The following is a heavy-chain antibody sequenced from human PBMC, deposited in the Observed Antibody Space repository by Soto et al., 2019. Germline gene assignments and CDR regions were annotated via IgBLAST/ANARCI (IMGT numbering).Heavy chain of an antibody. J-gene: IGHJ4*02. CDR2: VYYRGKT. D-gene: IGHD6-13*01. CDR1: GGSISTSDYY. V-gene: IGHV4-39*01. CDR3: ARQPPPRVTAPEDAWAIEY. Sequence: SETLSLTCIVAGGSISTSDYYWAWIRQTPGQGLEWIGNVYYRGKTYYNPSLESRVTISVDTSRNQFSLNLRSVTAADTAVYYCARQPPPRVTAPEDAWAIEYWGQGTLVTVSS.